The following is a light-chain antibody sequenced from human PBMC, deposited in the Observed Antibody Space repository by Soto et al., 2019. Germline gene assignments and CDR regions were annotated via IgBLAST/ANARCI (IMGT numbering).Light chain of an antibody. Sequence: QSVLTQPASVSGSPGQSITISCTGTSSDVGGYNYVCWYKQHPGKAPQLMIYEVTNRPSGVSDRFSGSKSGNTASLTISGLQAEDEADYYCSSYTSSSTLYVFGPGTRSPS. CDR2: EVT. CDR1: SSDVGGYNY. V-gene: IGLV2-14*01. J-gene: IGLJ1*01. CDR3: SSYTSSSTLYV.